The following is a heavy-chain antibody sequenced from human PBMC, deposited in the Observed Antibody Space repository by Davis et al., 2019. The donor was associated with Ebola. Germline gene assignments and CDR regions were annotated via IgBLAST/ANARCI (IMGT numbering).Heavy chain of an antibody. Sequence: AASVKVSCKASGFTLTNYAIHWVRQAPGQRLEWMGWVHGGNGNTKYSQKFQGRVTITRDTSASTAYMELSSLRSEDTAVYYCATYGLWYWGQGTLVTVSS. J-gene: IGHJ4*02. CDR1: GFTLTNYA. V-gene: IGHV1-3*01. CDR2: VHGGNGNT. D-gene: IGHD2-21*01. CDR3: ATYGLWY.